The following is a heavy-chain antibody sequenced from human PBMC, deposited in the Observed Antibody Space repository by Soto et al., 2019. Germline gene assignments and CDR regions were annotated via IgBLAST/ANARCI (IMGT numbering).Heavy chain of an antibody. CDR1: GYTFTSYD. V-gene: IGHV1-2*04. CDR2: MNPNSGGT. J-gene: IGHJ3*02. Sequence: GASVKVSCQASGYTFTSYDINWVLQATGQGLEWMGWMNPNSGGTNYAQKFQGWVTMTRDTSISTAYMELSRLRSDDTAVYYCARSGYRDAFDIWGQGTMVTVSS. D-gene: IGHD3-22*01. CDR3: ARSGYRDAFDI.